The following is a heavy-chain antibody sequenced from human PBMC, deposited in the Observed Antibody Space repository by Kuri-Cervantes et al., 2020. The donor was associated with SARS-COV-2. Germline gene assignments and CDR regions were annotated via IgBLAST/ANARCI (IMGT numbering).Heavy chain of an antibody. Sequence: SVKVSCKASGVTFTRDTINWVRQAPGQGLEWMGRIIPDLGVTNYARKFQGRVTITADKSTNTAYMDLNSLTSEDTAVYYCARSIIAVAGFGGRDYWGQGTLVTVSS. CDR2: IIPDLGVT. CDR3: ARSIIAVAGFGGRDY. D-gene: IGHD6-19*01. CDR1: GVTFTRDT. J-gene: IGHJ4*02. V-gene: IGHV1-69*02.